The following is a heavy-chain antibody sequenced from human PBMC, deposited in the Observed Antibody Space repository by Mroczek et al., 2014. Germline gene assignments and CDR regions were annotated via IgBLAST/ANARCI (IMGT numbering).Heavy chain of an antibody. Sequence: QVQLQESGAGLLKPSETLSLTCAVYGGSFSGYYWSWIRQPPGKGLEWIGEINHSGSTNYNPSLKSRVTISVDTSKNQFSLKLSSVTAADTAVYYCATAPVSGDYVDYWGQGTLVTVSS. D-gene: IGHD1-14*01. CDR1: GGSFSGYY. CDR3: ATAPVSGDYVDY. CDR2: INHSGST. V-gene: IGHV4-34*01. J-gene: IGHJ4*02.